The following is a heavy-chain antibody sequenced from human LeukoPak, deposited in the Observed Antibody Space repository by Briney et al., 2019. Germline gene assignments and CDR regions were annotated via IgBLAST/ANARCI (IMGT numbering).Heavy chain of an antibody. CDR1: GFTFSTYD. CDR3: AARPGEVAVPYDY. J-gene: IGHJ4*02. Sequence: GGSLRLSCAASGFTFSTYDMTWVRQAPGKGLEWVSLLSQGGDVTYYADSVKGRLTISRDSSKNTLYLQMHSLRAEDTAVYYCAARPGEVAVPYDYWGQGTLVTVSS. CDR2: LSQGGDVT. D-gene: IGHD2-15*01. V-gene: IGHV3-23*01.